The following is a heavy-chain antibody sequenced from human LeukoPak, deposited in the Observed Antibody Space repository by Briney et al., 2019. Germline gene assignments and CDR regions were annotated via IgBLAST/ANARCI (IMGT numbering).Heavy chain of an antibody. CDR1: GYTFSNYG. V-gene: IGHV1-18*04. CDR2: TSYNGNT. J-gene: IGHJ4*02. Sequence: ASVKVSCKASGYTFSNYGISWVRQAPGLGLEWMGWTSYNGNTNYTQKFQDRVTMTTDTSTTTAYMELRSLESDDTAVYYCARHSGSGWQALGYWGQGTLVTVSS. D-gene: IGHD6-19*01. CDR3: ARHSGSGWQALGY.